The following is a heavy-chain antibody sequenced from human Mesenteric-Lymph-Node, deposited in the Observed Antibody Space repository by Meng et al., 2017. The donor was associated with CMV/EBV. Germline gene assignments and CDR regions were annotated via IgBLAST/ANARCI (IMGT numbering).Heavy chain of an antibody. J-gene: IGHJ5*01. CDR3: ARDFRYCSSINCPGRFDS. V-gene: IGHV3-30*04. Sequence: GESLKISCAASGFTLSTYAIHWVRQAPGKGLQWVAATSYDGSNEYYADSVKGRFIISRDNSKSTVFLQMSSLKAEDTAVYYCARDFRYCSSINCPGRFDSWGQGTLVTVSS. D-gene: IGHD2-2*01. CDR1: GFTLSTYA. CDR2: TSYDGSNE.